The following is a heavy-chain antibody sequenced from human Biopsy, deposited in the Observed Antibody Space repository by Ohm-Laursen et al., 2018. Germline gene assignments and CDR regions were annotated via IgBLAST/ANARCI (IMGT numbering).Heavy chain of an antibody. Sequence: SLRLSCAAPGFSYSIDAIAWVCLAPGQGLEWVSGIRDSGDSAYYTDSVKVRFIIPRVNSRNTLYLQMISLRAADTAVYFCTNHYCGGITCLMNFWGQGTLVTVSS. CDR1: GFSYSIDA. D-gene: IGHD2-21*01. CDR3: TNHYCGGITCLMNF. CDR2: IRDSGDSA. J-gene: IGHJ4*02. V-gene: IGHV3-23*01.